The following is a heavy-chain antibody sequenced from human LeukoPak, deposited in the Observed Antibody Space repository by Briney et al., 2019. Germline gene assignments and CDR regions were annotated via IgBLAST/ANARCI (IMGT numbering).Heavy chain of an antibody. D-gene: IGHD2-2*01. CDR2: ISGSGGST. V-gene: IGHV3-23*01. Sequence: PGGSLRLSCAASGLTFSSYAMSWVRQAPGKGLEWVSAISGSGGSTYYADSVKGRFTISRDNSKNTLYLQMNSLRAEDTAVYYCAREAIGYCSSTSCYPFYYYYYMDVWGKGTTVTVSS. CDR1: GLTFSSYA. J-gene: IGHJ6*03. CDR3: AREAIGYCSSTSCYPFYYYYYMDV.